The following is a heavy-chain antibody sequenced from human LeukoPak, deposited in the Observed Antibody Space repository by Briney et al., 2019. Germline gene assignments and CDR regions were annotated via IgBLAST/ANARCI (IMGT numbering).Heavy chain of an antibody. Sequence: GGSLRLSCAASGLTVSSNYMSWVRQAPGKGLEWVSVIYTGGSTYHADSVKGRFTISRDNSKNTLYLQMNRLRAEDTAVYYCARSKDMVGSTGMFDYWGQGTLVTVSS. CDR2: IYTGGST. CDR3: ARSKDMVGSTGMFDY. V-gene: IGHV3-53*01. J-gene: IGHJ4*02. D-gene: IGHD1-26*01. CDR1: GLTVSSNY.